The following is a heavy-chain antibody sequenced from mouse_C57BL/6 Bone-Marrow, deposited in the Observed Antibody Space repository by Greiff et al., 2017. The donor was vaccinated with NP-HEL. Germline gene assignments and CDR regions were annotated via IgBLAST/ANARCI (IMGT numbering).Heavy chain of an antibody. Sequence: VQLQQSVAELVRPGASVKLSCTASGFNIKNTYMHWVKQRPEQGLEWIGRIDPANGNTKYAPKVQGKAPITADTSTNTAYLQHISLTSEDTAIYYCALITTVVATDAMDYWGQGTSVTVSS. J-gene: IGHJ4*01. V-gene: IGHV14-3*01. D-gene: IGHD1-1*01. CDR1: GFNIKNTY. CDR2: IDPANGNT. CDR3: ALITTVVATDAMDY.